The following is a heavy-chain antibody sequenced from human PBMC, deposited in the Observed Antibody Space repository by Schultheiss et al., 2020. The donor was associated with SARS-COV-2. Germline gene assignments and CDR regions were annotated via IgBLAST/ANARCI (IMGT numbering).Heavy chain of an antibody. Sequence: SETLSLTCTVSGGSISSYYWSWIRQPPGKGLEWIGYIYYSGSTNYNPSLKSRVTISVDTSKNQFSLKLSSVTAADTAVYYFASSYSSSWYGNAFDIWGQGTMVTVSS. CDR3: ASSYSSSWYGNAFDI. CDR2: IYYSGST. D-gene: IGHD6-13*01. J-gene: IGHJ3*02. CDR1: GGSISSYY. V-gene: IGHV4-59*08.